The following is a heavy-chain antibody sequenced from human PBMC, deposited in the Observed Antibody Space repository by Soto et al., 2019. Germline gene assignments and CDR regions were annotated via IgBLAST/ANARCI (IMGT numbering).Heavy chain of an antibody. Sequence: ASVKVSCKASGYTFTSYDINWVRQATGQGLEWMGWMNPNSGNTGYAQKFQGRVTMTRNTSISTAYMELSSLRSVDTGTYYCAKRRSYGDFHHWGQGTLVTVSS. D-gene: IGHD4-17*01. CDR1: GYTFTSYD. V-gene: IGHV1-8*01. J-gene: IGHJ1*01. CDR3: AKRRSYGDFHH. CDR2: MNPNSGNT.